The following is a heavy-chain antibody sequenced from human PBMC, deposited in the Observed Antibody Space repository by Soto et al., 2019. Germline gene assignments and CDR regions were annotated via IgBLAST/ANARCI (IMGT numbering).Heavy chain of an antibody. CDR1: GFTFSNYA. Sequence: GGSLILSCAASGFTFSNYAMSWVRQAPGKGLEWVAGISNSDDSTYYADSVKGRFTISRDNSKNTLYLQMDSLRAEDTALYHCAKEQLERRFGFDYWGQGTLVTVSS. CDR2: ISNSDDST. J-gene: IGHJ4*02. V-gene: IGHV3-23*01. D-gene: IGHD1-1*01. CDR3: AKEQLERRFGFDY.